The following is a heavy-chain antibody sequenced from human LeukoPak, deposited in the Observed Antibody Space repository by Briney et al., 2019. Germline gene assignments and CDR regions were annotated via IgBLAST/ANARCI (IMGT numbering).Heavy chain of an antibody. V-gene: IGHV3-30*02. D-gene: IGHD6-13*01. CDR1: GFTFSSYG. CDR2: IRYDGSNK. CDR3: AKDRSSWTDYYYYMDV. Sequence: PGGSLRLSCAASGFTFSSYGMHWVRQAPGKGLEWVAFIRYDGSNKYYAESVKGRFTISRDNSKTTLYPQMNSLRAEDTAVYYCAKDRSSWTDYYYYMDVWGKGTTVTVSS. J-gene: IGHJ6*03.